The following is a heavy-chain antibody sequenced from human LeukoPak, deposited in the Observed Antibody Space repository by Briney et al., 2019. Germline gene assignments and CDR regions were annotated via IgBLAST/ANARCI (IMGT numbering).Heavy chain of an antibody. CDR1: HYTFTSYG. CDR3: ARHAMVRGVYPNY. CDR2: ISAYNGNT. V-gene: IGHV1-18*01. Sequence: ASVKVSCKASHYTFTSYGISWVRQAPGQGLEWMGWISAYNGNTNYAQKIQGRVTMTTDTSTSTAYMELRSLRSDDAAVYYCARHAMVRGVYPNYWGQGTLVTVSS. J-gene: IGHJ4*02. D-gene: IGHD3-10*01.